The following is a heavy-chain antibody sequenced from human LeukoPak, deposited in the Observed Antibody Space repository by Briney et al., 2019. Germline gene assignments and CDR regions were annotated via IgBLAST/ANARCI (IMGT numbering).Heavy chain of an antibody. D-gene: IGHD3-9*01. Sequence: SETLSLTCTVSGGSISSYYWSWIRQPPGKGLEWIGYIYYSGSTNYNPSLKSRVTISVDTSKNQFSLKLSSVTAAGTAVYYCARGLRPAVLRYFDWLPTNWFDPWGQGTLVTVSS. CDR3: ARGLRPAVLRYFDWLPTNWFDP. J-gene: IGHJ5*02. CDR2: IYYSGST. V-gene: IGHV4-59*01. CDR1: GGSISSYY.